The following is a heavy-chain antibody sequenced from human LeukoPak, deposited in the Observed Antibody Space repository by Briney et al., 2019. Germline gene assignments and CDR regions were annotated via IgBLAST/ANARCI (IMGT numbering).Heavy chain of an antibody. D-gene: IGHD5-18*01. CDR3: ARGSPIQLWADAFDI. V-gene: IGHV4-34*01. J-gene: IGHJ3*02. CDR2: INHSGST. Sequence: PSETLSLTCAVYGGSFSGYYWSWIRQPPGKGLEWSGEINHSGSTNYNPSLKSRVTISVDTSKNQCSLKLSAVTAADTGVYYCARGSPIQLWADAFDIWGQGPMVTVSS. CDR1: GGSFSGYY.